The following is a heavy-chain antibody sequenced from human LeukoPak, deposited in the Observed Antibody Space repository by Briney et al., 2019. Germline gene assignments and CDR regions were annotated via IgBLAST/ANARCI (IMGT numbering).Heavy chain of an antibody. J-gene: IGHJ3*01. CDR3: ATQYRGAIRGGAFDV. V-gene: IGHV4-39*01. CDR2: IYYSGST. CDR1: GVSISSSTYY. Sequence: PSETLSLTCTVSGVSISSSTYYWGWSRQPPGKGLEWIGSIYYSGSTYYNSSLKSRVTVYVDTSKNQFSLKLSSVTAADTAIYYCATQYRGAIRGGAFDVWGQGTMVTVS. D-gene: IGHD1-26*01.